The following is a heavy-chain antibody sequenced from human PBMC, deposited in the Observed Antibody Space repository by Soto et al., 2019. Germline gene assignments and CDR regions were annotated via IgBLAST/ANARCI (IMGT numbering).Heavy chain of an antibody. J-gene: IGHJ5*02. CDR3: ARTYYYGSGSHFHWFDP. D-gene: IGHD3-10*01. CDR1: GGSISSSSYY. Sequence: SETLSLTCTVSGGSISSSSYYWGWICQPPGKGLEWIGSIYYSGSTYYNPSLKSRVTISVDTSKNQFSLKLSSVTAADTAVYYCARTYYYGSGSHFHWFDPWGQGTLVTVSS. CDR2: IYYSGST. V-gene: IGHV4-39*01.